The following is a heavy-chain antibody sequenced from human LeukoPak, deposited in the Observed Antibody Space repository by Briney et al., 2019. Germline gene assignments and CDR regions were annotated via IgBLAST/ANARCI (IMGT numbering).Heavy chain of an antibody. CDR3: ARGNDYVWGSYRYPLYYGMDV. V-gene: IGHV4-34*01. Sequence: SETLSLTCAVYGGSFSGYYWSWIRQPPGKGLEWIGEINRSGSTNYNPSLKSRVTISVDTSKNQFSLKLSSVTAADTAVYYCARGNDYVWGSYRYPLYYGMDVWGQGTTVTVSS. CDR1: GGSFSGYY. CDR2: INRSGST. J-gene: IGHJ6*02. D-gene: IGHD3-16*02.